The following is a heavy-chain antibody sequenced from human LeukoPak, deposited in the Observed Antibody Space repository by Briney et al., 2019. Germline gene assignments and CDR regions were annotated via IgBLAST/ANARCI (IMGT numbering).Heavy chain of an antibody. Sequence: GGSLRLSCAASGFTFSNYAMSWVRQAPGKGLEWVSGLSGSGGSTYYADSVKGRFTVSRDNSKNTLYLQMSSLRREDTALYYCAKPPVVPAGITGWYFDFWGRGTQVTVSS. CDR3: AKPPVVPAGITGWYFDF. V-gene: IGHV3-23*01. CDR1: GFTFSNYA. CDR2: LSGSGGST. D-gene: IGHD2-2*01. J-gene: IGHJ2*01.